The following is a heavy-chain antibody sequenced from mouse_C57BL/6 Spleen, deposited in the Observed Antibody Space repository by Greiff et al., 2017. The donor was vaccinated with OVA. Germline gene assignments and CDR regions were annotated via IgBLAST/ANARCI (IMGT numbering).Heavy chain of an antibody. V-gene: IGHV14-2*01. CDR1: GFNIKDYY. Sequence: EVKLMESGAELVKPGASVKLSCTASGFNIKDYYMHWVKQRTEQGLEWIGRIDPEDGETKYAPKFQGKATITADTSSNTAYLQLSSLTSEDTAVYYCAIYYDYGETFAYWGQGTLVTVSA. J-gene: IGHJ3*01. CDR3: AIYYDYGETFAY. CDR2: IDPEDGET. D-gene: IGHD2-4*01.